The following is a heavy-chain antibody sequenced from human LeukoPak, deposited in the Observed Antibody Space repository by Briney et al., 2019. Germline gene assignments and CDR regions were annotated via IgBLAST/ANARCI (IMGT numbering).Heavy chain of an antibody. CDR3: ARSIVGATLFDY. D-gene: IGHD1-26*01. J-gene: IGHJ4*02. V-gene: IGHV4-30-4*01. CDR1: GGSISSGDYY. Sequence: SETLSLTCTVSGGSISSGDYYWSWIRQPPGKGLEWIGYIYYSGSTYYNPSLKSRVTKSVDTSKNQFSLKLSPVTAADTAVYYCARSIVGATLFDYWGQGTLVTVSS. CDR2: IYYSGST.